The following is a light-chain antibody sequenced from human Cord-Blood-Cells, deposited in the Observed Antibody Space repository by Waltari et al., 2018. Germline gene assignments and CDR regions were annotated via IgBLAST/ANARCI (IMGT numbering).Light chain of an antibody. V-gene: IGLV2-23*01. J-gene: IGLJ3*02. Sequence: QSALPQPASVSGSPGQSITISCTGTSSDVGSYNLFSCYHQHPGKAPKLMIYEGSKRPSGISNRYSGSKSGNTASLTISGLQAEDEADYYCCSYAGSSTWVFGGGTKLTVL. CDR2: EGS. CDR3: CSYAGSSTWV. CDR1: SSDVGSYNL.